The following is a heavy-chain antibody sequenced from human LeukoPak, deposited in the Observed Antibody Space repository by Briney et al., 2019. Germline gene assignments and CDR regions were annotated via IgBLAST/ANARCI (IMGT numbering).Heavy chain of an antibody. J-gene: IGHJ4*02. CDR2: ISFDGSIK. Sequence: GGSLRLSCAASGFTFSTYAMHWVRQAPGKGLECVAVISFDGSIKYYADSVKGRFTISRDNSKNTLYVQMNSLRPEDTAVYYCARAPKPYLLLGIGNWGQGTLVTVSS. CDR3: ARAPKPYLLLGIGN. CDR1: GFTFSTYA. D-gene: IGHD7-27*01. V-gene: IGHV3-30*04.